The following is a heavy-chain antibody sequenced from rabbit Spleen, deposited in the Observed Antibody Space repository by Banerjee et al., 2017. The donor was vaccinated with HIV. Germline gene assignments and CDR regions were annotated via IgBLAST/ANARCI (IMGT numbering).Heavy chain of an antibody. V-gene: IGHV1S45*01. J-gene: IGHJ4*01. CDR3: AKSATTSDLNSDFSL. Sequence: EQLEESGGGLVKPEGSLTLTCKASGFSFSDRDVMCWVRQAPGKGLEWIACINAATAKPVYATWAKGRFTISRTSSTTVTLRMTSLTAADRATYFCAKSATTSDLNSDFSLWGQGTLVTVS. CDR2: INAATAKP. CDR1: GFSFSDRDV. D-gene: IGHD1-1*01.